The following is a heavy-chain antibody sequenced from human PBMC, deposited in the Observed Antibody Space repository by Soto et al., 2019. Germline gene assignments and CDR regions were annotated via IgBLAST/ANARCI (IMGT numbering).Heavy chain of an antibody. Sequence: EVQLVESGGGLVQPGGSLRLSCAASGFTFSSYSMNWVRQAPGKGLEWVSYISSSSSTIYYADSVKGRFTISRDNAKNSLYLQMNSLRAEDTAVYYCARARATLGYASKWRVYYMDVWGKGTTVTVSS. CDR3: ARARATLGYASKWRVYYMDV. J-gene: IGHJ6*03. CDR2: ISSSSSTI. D-gene: IGHD2-2*01. V-gene: IGHV3-48*01. CDR1: GFTFSSYS.